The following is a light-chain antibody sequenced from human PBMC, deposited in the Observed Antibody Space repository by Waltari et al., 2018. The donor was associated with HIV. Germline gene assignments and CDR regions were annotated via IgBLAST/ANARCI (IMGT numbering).Light chain of an antibody. CDR1: SSNIGSSY. V-gene: IGLV1-47*01. J-gene: IGLJ1*01. Sequence: QSVLTQPPSASGTPGQRVTISCSGSSSNIGSSYVYWYQQGPGTAPKLLIYSSNHRPSGVPDRFSGSKSGTSASLAISGLRSEDEADYYCAAWDDSLSGYVFGTGTKVTVL. CDR3: AAWDDSLSGYV. CDR2: SSN.